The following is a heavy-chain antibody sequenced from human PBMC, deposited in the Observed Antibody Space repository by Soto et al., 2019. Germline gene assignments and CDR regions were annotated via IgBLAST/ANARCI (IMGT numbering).Heavy chain of an antibody. CDR3: ATFPTYTAMVTGFDY. Sequence: QVQLVQSGAEVKKPGSSVKVSCKASGGTFSSYTISWVRQAPGQGLEWMGRIIPILGIANYAQKFQGRVTITSDKSTSTAYMELTSLRSENTPVYYCATFPTYTAMVTGFDYWGQGTLVTVSS. CDR2: IIPILGIA. V-gene: IGHV1-69*02. J-gene: IGHJ4*02. CDR1: GGTFSSYT. D-gene: IGHD5-18*01.